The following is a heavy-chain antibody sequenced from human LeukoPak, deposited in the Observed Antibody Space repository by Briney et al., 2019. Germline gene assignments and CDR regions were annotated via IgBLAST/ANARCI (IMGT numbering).Heavy chain of an antibody. CDR1: GYTFTSYG. CDR3: ARDWRVLSRGSCFDY. V-gene: IGHV1-18*01. Sequence: GASVKVSCKASGYTFTSYGISWVRQAPGQGLEWMGWISAYNGNTNYAQKLQGRVTMTTDTSTSTAYMELRSLRSDDTAVYYCARDWRVLSRGSCFDYWGQGTLVTVSS. CDR2: ISAYNGNT. J-gene: IGHJ4*02. D-gene: IGHD1-26*01.